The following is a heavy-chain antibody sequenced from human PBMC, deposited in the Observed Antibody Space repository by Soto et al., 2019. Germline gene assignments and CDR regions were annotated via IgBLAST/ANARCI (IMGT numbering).Heavy chain of an antibody. CDR1: GFTFSSYG. CDR3: ATQGRYYDSSGYYYFDY. Sequence: GGSLRLSCAASGFTFSSYGMHWVRQAPGKGLEWVAVISYDGSNKYYADSVKGRFTISRDNSKNTLYLQMNSLRAEDTAVYYCATQGRYYDSSGYYYFDYWGQGTLVTVSS. J-gene: IGHJ4*02. V-gene: IGHV3-30*03. CDR2: ISYDGSNK. D-gene: IGHD3-22*01.